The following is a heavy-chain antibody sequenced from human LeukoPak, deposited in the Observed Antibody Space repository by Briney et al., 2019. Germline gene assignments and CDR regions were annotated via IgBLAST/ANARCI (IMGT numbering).Heavy chain of an antibody. Sequence: PSETLSLTCTVSGGSISSYYWSWIRQPPGKGLEWIGYIYYSGSTNYNPSLKSRVTMSVDTSKKQFSLKVTSVTAADTAVYYCAREKGNSYGYDYWGQGTLVTVSS. D-gene: IGHD5-18*01. CDR1: GGSISSYY. V-gene: IGHV4-59*12. CDR3: AREKGNSYGYDY. J-gene: IGHJ4*02. CDR2: IYYSGST.